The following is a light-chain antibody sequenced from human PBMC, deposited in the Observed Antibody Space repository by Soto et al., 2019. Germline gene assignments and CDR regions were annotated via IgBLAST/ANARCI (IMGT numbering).Light chain of an antibody. CDR1: SSDVGSYNL. J-gene: IGLJ1*01. CDR3: CSYVGSSTYV. V-gene: IGLV2-23*02. Sequence: QSALTQPASVSGSPGQSITISCTGTSSDVGSYNLVSWYQQHPGKDPKLMIYEVSKRPSGVSNRFSGSKSGNTASLTISGPQAEYEADYYCCSYVGSSTYVFGTGTEVTVL. CDR2: EVS.